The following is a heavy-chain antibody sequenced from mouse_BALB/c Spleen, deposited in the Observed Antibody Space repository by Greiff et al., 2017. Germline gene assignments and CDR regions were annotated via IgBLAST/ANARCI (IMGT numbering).Heavy chain of an antibody. CDR3: ARGYYGRYAMDY. CDR2: INPDSSTI. J-gene: IGHJ4*01. CDR1: GFDFSRYW. Sequence: EVKLVESGGGLVQPGGSLKLSCAASGFDFSRYWMSWVRQAPGKGLEWIGEINPDSSTINYTPSLKDKFIISRDNAKNTLYLQMSKVRSEDTALYYCARGYYGRYAMDYWGQGTSVTVSS. D-gene: IGHD1-2*01. V-gene: IGHV4-1*02.